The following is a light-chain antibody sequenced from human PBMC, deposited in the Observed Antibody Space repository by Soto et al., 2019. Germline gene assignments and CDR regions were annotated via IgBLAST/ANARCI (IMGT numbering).Light chain of an antibody. Sequence: QSVLTQPPSASGTPGQRVTISCSGSTSNIGSNDVDWYQHLPGTAPKLLIYRNNQRPSVVPDRFSGSKSGTSASLAITGLRSDAEADYYCATWDDSLSDYVFGPGTKLTVL. CDR2: RNN. J-gene: IGLJ1*01. CDR3: ATWDDSLSDYV. CDR1: TSNIGSND. V-gene: IGLV1-47*01.